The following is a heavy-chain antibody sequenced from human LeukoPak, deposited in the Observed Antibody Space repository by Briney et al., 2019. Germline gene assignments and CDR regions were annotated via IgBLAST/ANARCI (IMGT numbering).Heavy chain of an antibody. CDR1: GFTFSSCA. Sequence: GGSLRLSCGASGFTFSSCAMSWVRQAPGKGLEWVSTVSGSGGSTYYADSVKGRFSISRDNSKNTLYLQMNSLRAEDTAAYYCARSGLNRFDYWGQGTLVTASS. CDR3: ARSGLNRFDY. D-gene: IGHD2-15*01. V-gene: IGHV3-23*01. CDR2: VSGSGGST. J-gene: IGHJ4*02.